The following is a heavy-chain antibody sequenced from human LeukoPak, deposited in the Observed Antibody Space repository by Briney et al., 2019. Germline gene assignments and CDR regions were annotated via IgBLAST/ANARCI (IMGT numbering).Heavy chain of an antibody. CDR1: GFTFSNYA. CDR2: ITGTGSST. J-gene: IGHJ4*02. D-gene: IGHD2-15*01. CDR3: ARDWGYCSGGSCYGFDY. V-gene: IGHV3-23*01. Sequence: GRSLRLSCTASGFTFSNYAMSWVSQAPGKGLEWVSAITGTGSSTYHADSVKGRSTISRDNSRNTLFLQMNSLRAEDTAVYYCARDWGYCSGGSCYGFDYWGQGTLVTVSS.